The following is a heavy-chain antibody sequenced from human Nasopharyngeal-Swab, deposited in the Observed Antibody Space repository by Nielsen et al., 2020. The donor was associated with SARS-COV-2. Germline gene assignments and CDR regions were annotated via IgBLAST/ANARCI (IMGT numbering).Heavy chain of an antibody. D-gene: IGHD3-9*01. CDR1: GFTLADYY. CDR3: ARVGICNNDWCGSYDS. CDR2: SRVKANSYTA. V-gene: IGHV3-72*01. J-gene: IGHJ4*02. Sequence: GESLEISWVASGFTLADYYMEWVRQAPGKGLEWLCHSRVKANSYTAEYAASVTGRFTFSREESKNVLYLQMNSLKTEDTAVYYCARVGICNNDWCGSYDSWGQGTLVTVSS.